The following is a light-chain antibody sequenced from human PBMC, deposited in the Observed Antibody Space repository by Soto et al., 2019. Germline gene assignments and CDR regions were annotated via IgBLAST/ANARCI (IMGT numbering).Light chain of an antibody. CDR3: MQRIHWPRWT. V-gene: IGKV2-30*01. CDR1: QVVVYSDGNTY. J-gene: IGKJ1*01. CDR2: KVS. Sequence: DVVMTQSPLSLPVTLGQPASICCICIQVVVYSDGNTYLNWFQQRPGQSPRRLIYKVSNRDSGVPDRFSGSGSGTNFTLKISRVEAEDVGVYYCMQRIHWPRWTFGQGTKVDIK.